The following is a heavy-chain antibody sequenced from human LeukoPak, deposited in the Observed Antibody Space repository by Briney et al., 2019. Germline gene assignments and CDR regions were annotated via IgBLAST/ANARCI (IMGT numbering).Heavy chain of an antibody. CDR3: ARGPYSYDSSGAFDI. J-gene: IGHJ3*02. Sequence: SETLSLTCSVYGGSFSGHYWSWIRRPPGKGLEWIGEINHSGSTNYNPSLKSRVTISVDTSKNQFSLKLSSVTAADTAVYFCARGPYSYDSSGAFDIWGQGTMVTVSS. V-gene: IGHV4-34*01. CDR2: INHSGST. CDR1: GGSFSGHY. D-gene: IGHD3-22*01.